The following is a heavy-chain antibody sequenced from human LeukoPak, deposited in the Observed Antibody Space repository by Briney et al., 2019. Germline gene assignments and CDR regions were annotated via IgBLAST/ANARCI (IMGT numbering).Heavy chain of an antibody. V-gene: IGHV1-2*02. J-gene: IGHJ3*02. CDR1: GYTFTGYY. Sequence: GASVKVSCKASGYTFTGYYMHWVRQAPGQGLEWMGWINPNSGGTNYAQKFQGRVTMTRDTSISTAYMELNTLRSDDTAMYYCARTGNMRWELLDDAFDIWGQGTMVTVSS. CDR2: INPNSGGT. CDR3: ARTGNMRWELLDDAFDI. D-gene: IGHD1-26*01.